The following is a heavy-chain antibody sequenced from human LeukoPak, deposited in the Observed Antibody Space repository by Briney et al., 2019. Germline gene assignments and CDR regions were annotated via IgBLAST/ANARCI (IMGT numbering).Heavy chain of an antibody. J-gene: IGHJ6*02. CDR1: GFTFSSYA. CDR3: ARGPQQPPYYYYGMDV. CDR2: ISYDGSNK. Sequence: GGSLRLSCAASGFTFSSYALHWVRQAPGKGLEWVAVISYDGSNKYYADSVKGRFTISRDNSKNTLYLQMNSLRAEDTAVYYCARGPQQPPYYYYGMDVWGQGTTVTVSS. D-gene: IGHD6-13*01. V-gene: IGHV3-30*04.